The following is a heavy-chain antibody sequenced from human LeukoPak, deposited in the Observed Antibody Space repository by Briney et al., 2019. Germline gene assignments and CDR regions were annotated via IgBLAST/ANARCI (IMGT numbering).Heavy chain of an antibody. CDR3: ARVAEMNYDFWSGYYTRSLEPFDY. CDR1: GGSISSSSYY. J-gene: IGHJ4*02. D-gene: IGHD3-3*01. V-gene: IGHV4-39*07. CDR2: IYYSGST. Sequence: PSETLSLTCTVSGGSISSSSYYWGWIRQPPGKGLEWIGSIYYSGSTYYNPSLKSRVTISVDTSKNQFSLKLSSVTAADTAVYYCARVAEMNYDFWSGYYTRSLEPFDYWGQGTLVTVSS.